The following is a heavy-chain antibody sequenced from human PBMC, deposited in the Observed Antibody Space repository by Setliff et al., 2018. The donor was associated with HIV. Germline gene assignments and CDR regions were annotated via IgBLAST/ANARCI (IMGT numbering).Heavy chain of an antibody. V-gene: IGHV1-69*05. CDR1: GYTFSSYA. CDR2: IIPVYGTP. Sequence: LVKVSCKASGYTFSSYAINWVRQAPGQGLEWMGGIIPVYGTPKYAQKMQGRVTITTIESTSTAYMELTSLRSDDTAVYYCARIRGVIADASDIWGQGTMVTVSS. D-gene: IGHD3-10*01. J-gene: IGHJ3*02. CDR3: ARIRGVIADASDI.